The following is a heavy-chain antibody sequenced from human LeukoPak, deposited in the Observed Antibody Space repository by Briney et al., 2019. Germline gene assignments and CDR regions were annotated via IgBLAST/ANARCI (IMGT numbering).Heavy chain of an antibody. Sequence: ASVKVSCKASGYTFTSYAMNWVRQAPGQGLEWMGWINTNTGNPTCAQGFTGRFVFSLDTSVSTAYLQISSLKAEDTAVYYCARGKHKDYYDSSGYYEYYYYGMDVWGQGTTVTVSS. CDR3: ARGKHKDYYDSSGYYEYYYYGMDV. CDR1: GYTFTSYA. D-gene: IGHD3-22*01. J-gene: IGHJ6*02. V-gene: IGHV7-4-1*02. CDR2: INTNTGNP.